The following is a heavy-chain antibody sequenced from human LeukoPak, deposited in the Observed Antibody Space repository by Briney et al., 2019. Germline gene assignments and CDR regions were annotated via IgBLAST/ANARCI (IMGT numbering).Heavy chain of an antibody. CDR1: GFTFSSFG. D-gene: IGHD5-24*01. Sequence: PGGSVTLSCAASGFTFSSFGMHWVRQAPGKGLEWVAVIWYDASDRYYADSVKGRFTISRDNSKNTLFLQMNSLRDDDTAVYYCVRGVGVSRFNYFDPWGQGTLLVVSS. CDR3: VRGVGVSRFNYFDP. V-gene: IGHV3-33*01. J-gene: IGHJ5*02. CDR2: IWYDASDR.